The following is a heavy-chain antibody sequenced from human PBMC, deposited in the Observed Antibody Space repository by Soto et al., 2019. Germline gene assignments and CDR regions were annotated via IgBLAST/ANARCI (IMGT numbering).Heavy chain of an antibody. D-gene: IGHD3-10*01. CDR2: ISYDGSNK. J-gene: IGHJ6*02. CDR3: AKDRGEDYYYGMDV. V-gene: IGHV3-30*18. CDR1: GFTFSSYG. Sequence: GGSLRLSCAASGFTFSSYGMHWVRQAPGKGLERVAVISYDGSNKYYADSVKGRFTISRDNSKNTLYLQMNSLRAEDTAVYYCAKDRGEDYYYGMDVWGQGTTVPVSS.